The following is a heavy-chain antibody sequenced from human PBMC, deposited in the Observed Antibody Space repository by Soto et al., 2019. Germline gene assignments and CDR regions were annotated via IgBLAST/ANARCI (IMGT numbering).Heavy chain of an antibody. CDR1: GYSFAGYW. CDR3: ARQIYDSDTCPTFHYDFDA. J-gene: IGHJ4*02. V-gene: IGHV5-10-1*01. CDR2: IDPSDSQT. Sequence: GESLKISCQGSGYSFAGYWITWVRQKPGKGLEWMGRIDPSDSQTYYSPSFRGHVTISATKSITTAFLQWSSLRASDTAMYYCARQIYDSDTCPTFHYDFDAWGQGAPVTVSS. D-gene: IGHD3-22*01.